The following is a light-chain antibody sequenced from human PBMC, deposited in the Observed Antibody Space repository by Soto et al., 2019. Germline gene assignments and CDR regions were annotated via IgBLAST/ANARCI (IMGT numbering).Light chain of an antibody. CDR2: KAS. Sequence: DIQMTQSPSTLSGSVGDRVTITFLASQTISSWLAWYQQKPGKAPKLLIYKASTLKSGVPSRFSGSGSGTEFTLTISSLQPDDFAPYYCQHYNSYSEAFGQGTKVAIK. J-gene: IGKJ1*01. CDR3: QHYNSYSEA. CDR1: QTISSW. V-gene: IGKV1-5*03.